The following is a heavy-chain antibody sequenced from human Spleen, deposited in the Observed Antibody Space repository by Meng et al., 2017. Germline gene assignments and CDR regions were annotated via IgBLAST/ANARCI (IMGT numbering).Heavy chain of an antibody. J-gene: IGHJ2*01. CDR1: GYTFTSYG. V-gene: IGHV1-18*01. Sequence: QGELVQSGSEVKKPGASVKVSCKASGYTFTSYGISWVRQAPGQGLEWMGWISAYNGNTNYAQKLQGRVTMTTDTSTSTAYMELRSLRSDDTAVYYCARDSEMATITWYFDLWGRGTLVTVSS. D-gene: IGHD5-24*01. CDR3: ARDSEMATITWYFDL. CDR2: ISAYNGNT.